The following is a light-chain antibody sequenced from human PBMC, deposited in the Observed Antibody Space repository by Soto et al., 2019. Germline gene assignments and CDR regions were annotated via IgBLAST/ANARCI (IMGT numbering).Light chain of an antibody. CDR3: HQYDNAPT. Sequence: DIQMNQSPSSLSASVGDSVTITCHASGNSRNHLNWYQQKAGQAPKLLSYDASNLETGVPSRFSGRGSGTHLTFTISSLQPEDVATYYCHQYDNAPTFGGGTKVEIK. CDR2: DAS. J-gene: IGKJ4*02. V-gene: IGKV1-33*01. CDR1: GNSRNH.